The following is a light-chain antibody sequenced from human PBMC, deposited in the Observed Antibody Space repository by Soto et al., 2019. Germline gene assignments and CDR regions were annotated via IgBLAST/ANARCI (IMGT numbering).Light chain of an antibody. V-gene: IGLV3-9*01. CDR3: QVWDSGTVV. J-gene: IGLJ2*01. Sequence: SYELTQPLSLSVALGQAARITCEGNKIGSKDVHWYQQKPGQAPVVVIYRDRNRPSGIPERFSGSNSGNTATLTISRAQVGDEADYYCQVWDSGTVVFGGGTQLTVL. CDR2: RDR. CDR1: KIGSKD.